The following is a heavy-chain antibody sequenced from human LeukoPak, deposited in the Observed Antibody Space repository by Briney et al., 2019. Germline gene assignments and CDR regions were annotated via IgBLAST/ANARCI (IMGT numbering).Heavy chain of an antibody. CDR3: ASGSNYVEFDP. J-gene: IGHJ5*02. CDR2: INPNSGDT. Sequence: ASVKVSCKASGYTFTGYYVHWVRQAPGQGLEWMGRINPNSGDTNYAQKFQGRITVTRDTSISTTYMELSSLTSDDTAVYYCASGSNYVEFDPWGQGTLVTVSS. V-gene: IGHV1-2*06. CDR1: GYTFTGYY. D-gene: IGHD4-11*01.